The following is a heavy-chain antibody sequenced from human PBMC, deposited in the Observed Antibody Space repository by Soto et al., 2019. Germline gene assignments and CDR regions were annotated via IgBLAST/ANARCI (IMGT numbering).Heavy chain of an antibody. D-gene: IGHD2-2*01. V-gene: IGHV4-34*01. CDR3: TRFPTDACQDWLVP. J-gene: IGHJ5*02. Sequence: QAQLQQWGAGLLKPSETLSLTCAVYGGSFSGYYWSWIRQPPGKGLEWIAEINHIGSTNYNPSLISKESNTVHTSKSQVPIELSYLPAAEPALYYYTRFPTDACQDWLVPRGPGTLVTVAS. CDR2: INHIGST. CDR1: GGSFSGYY.